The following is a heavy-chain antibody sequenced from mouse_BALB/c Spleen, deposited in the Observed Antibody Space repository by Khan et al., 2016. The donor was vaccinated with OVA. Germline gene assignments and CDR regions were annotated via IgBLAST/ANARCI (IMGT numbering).Heavy chain of an antibody. D-gene: IGHD2-10*01. CDR3: ARQTYNHDNIMEY. CDR1: GFSLTNYG. Sequence: QVQLKVSGPGLVAPSQSLSTTCTISGFSLTNYGVHWVRQPPGKGLEWMVVIWSDGSTTYNSALKSRLSISKDNSKSQVILQINRLQTDDTAMYFWARQTYNHDNIMEYWGQGTSVTVSS. J-gene: IGHJ4*01. V-gene: IGHV2-6-1*01. CDR2: IWSDGST.